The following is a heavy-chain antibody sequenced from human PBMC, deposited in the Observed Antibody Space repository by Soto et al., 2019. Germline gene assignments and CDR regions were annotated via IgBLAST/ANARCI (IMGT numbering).Heavy chain of an antibody. CDR1: GFTFDDYT. CDR2: ISWDGGST. CDR3: AKDNRAYCGGDCPGSWFDP. D-gene: IGHD2-21*02. Sequence: EVQLVESGGVVVQPGGSLRLSCAASGFTFDDYTMHWVRQAPGKGLEWVSLISWDGGSTYYADSVKGRFTISRDNSKNSLYLQMNSLRTEATALYYCAKDNRAYCGGDCPGSWFDPWGQGTLVTVSS. J-gene: IGHJ5*02. V-gene: IGHV3-43*01.